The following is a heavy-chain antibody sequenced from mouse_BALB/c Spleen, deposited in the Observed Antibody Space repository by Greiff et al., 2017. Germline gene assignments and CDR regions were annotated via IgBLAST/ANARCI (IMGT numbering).Heavy chain of an antibody. Sequence: DVKLVEPGGGLVKPGGSLKLSCAASGFTFSSYTMSWVRQTPEKRLEWVATISSGGSYTYYPDSVKGRFTISRDNAKNTLYLQMSSLKSEDTAMYYCTRKSSMDYWGQGTSVTVSS. CDR3: TRKSSMDY. V-gene: IGHV5-6-4*01. CDR2: ISSGGSYT. J-gene: IGHJ4*01. CDR1: GFTFSSYT.